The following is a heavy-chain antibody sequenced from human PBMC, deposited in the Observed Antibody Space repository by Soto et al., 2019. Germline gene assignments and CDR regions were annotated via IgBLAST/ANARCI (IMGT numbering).Heavy chain of an antibody. J-gene: IGHJ5*02. Sequence: QVQLQESGPGLVKPSQTLSLTCTVSGGSISSGDYYWSWIRQPPGKGLEWIGYIYYSGSTYYNPSLKSRVTISVDTSKNQFSLKLSSVTAADTAVYYCARASDYVCGSYYWFDPWGQGTLVTVSS. CDR1: GGSISSGDYY. CDR2: IYYSGST. V-gene: IGHV4-30-4*01. D-gene: IGHD3-16*01. CDR3: ARASDYVCGSYYWFDP.